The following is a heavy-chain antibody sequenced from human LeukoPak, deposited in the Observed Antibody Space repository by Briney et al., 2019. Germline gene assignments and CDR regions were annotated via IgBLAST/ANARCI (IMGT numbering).Heavy chain of an antibody. V-gene: IGHV4-38-2*02. CDR1: GNSISSGYH. J-gene: IGHJ3*01. D-gene: IGHD6-19*01. CDR2: VYHSGST. CDR3: AGGGWSFDAFDF. Sequence: TSETLSLTCTVSGNSISSGYHWGWIRQPPGKGLEWIGSVYHSGSTYYNPSLKSRVTISVDTSKNRFSLRLSSLTAADTAVYFCAGGGWSFDAFDFWGQGTMVTVSS.